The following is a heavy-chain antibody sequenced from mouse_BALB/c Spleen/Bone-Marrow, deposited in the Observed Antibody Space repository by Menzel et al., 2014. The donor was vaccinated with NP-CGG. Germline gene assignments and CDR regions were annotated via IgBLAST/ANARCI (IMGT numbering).Heavy chain of an antibody. J-gene: IGHJ1*01. CDR3: ARLYYDYDDVFYWYFDV. Sequence: EVKLQESGGGLVQPGGSLKLSCAASGFDFSRYWMSWVRQAPGKGLEWIGEINPDSSTINYTPSLEDKFIISRDNAKNTLYLQMSKVRSEDTALYYCARLYYDYDDVFYWYFDVWGAGTTVTVSS. D-gene: IGHD2-4*01. V-gene: IGHV4-1*02. CDR2: INPDSSTI. CDR1: GFDFSRYW.